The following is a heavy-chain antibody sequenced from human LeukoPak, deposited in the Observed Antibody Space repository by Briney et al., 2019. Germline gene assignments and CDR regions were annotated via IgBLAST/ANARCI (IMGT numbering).Heavy chain of an antibody. CDR2: IYDSGST. J-gene: IGHJ6*03. D-gene: IGHD2-15*01. Sequence: SETLSLTCTFSGGSISSNTYYWAWIRQPPGKGLEWIGYIYDSGSTNYNPSLKSRVTISVDTSKNQFSLKLSSVTAADTAVYYCARGGVVVAATNPYYYYYMDVWGKGTTVTVSS. CDR1: GGSISSNTYY. CDR3: ARGGVVVAATNPYYYYYMDV. V-gene: IGHV4-61*05.